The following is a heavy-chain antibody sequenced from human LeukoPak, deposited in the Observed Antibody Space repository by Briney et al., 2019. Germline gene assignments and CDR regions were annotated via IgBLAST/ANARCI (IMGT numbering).Heavy chain of an antibody. J-gene: IGHJ4*02. V-gene: IGHV4-59*12. CDR1: GGSISSYY. D-gene: IGHD3-22*01. Sequence: SETLSLTCTVSGGSISSYYWSWIRQPPGKGLEWIGYIYHSGSTYYNPSLKSRVTISVDRSKNQFSLKLSSVTAADTAVYYCARGGAGYYDSSGYYYWGQGTLVTVSS. CDR3: ARGGAGYYDSSGYYY. CDR2: IYHSGST.